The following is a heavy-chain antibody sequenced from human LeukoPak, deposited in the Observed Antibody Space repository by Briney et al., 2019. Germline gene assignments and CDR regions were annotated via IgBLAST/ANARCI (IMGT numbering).Heavy chain of an antibody. J-gene: IGHJ3*02. V-gene: IGHV4-61*02. D-gene: IGHD3-22*01. CDR1: GGSISSGSYY. CDR2: IYTSGST. Sequence: SETLSLTCTVSGGSISSGSYYWSWIRQPAGKGLEWIGRIYTSGSTNYNPSLKSRVTISVDTSKNQYSLKLSSVTAADTAVSYCASASSGYYYVGEGAFDIWGQGTTVTVSS. CDR3: ASASSGYYYVGEGAFDI.